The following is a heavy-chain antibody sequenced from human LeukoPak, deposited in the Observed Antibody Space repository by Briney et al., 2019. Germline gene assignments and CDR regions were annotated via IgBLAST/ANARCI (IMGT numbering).Heavy chain of an antibody. CDR1: GYSISSGYY. CDR3: ARAGYYYMDV. Sequence: PSETLSLTCTVSGYSISSGYYWGWIRQPPGKGLEWIGSIYHSGSTYYNPSLKSRVTISVDTSKNQFSLKLSSVTAADTAVYYCARAGYYYMDVWGKGTTVTVSS. J-gene: IGHJ6*03. V-gene: IGHV4-38-2*02. CDR2: IYHSGST.